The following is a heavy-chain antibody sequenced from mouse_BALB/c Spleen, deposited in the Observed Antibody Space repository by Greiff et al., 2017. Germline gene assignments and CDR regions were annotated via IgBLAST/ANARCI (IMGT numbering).Heavy chain of an antibody. D-gene: IGHD2-14*01. CDR3: AREQGRYGYYDMDY. J-gene: IGHJ4*01. Sequence: VMLVESGPGLVAPSQSLSITCTVSGFSLTSYGVHWVRQPPGKGLEWLGVIWAGGSTNYNSALMSRLSISKDNSKSQVFLKMNSLQTDDTAMYYCAREQGRYGYYDMDYWGQGTSVTVSS. CDR2: IWAGGST. V-gene: IGHV2-9*02. CDR1: GFSLTSYG.